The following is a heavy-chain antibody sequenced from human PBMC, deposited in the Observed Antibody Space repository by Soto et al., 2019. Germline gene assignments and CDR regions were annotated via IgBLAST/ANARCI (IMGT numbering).Heavy chain of an antibody. CDR3: VMVDNYVTPTPQDV. Sequence: VQLVQSGDEVKKPGASVKVSCKASGYIFVNYGIAWVRQAPGQGLEWMGWISPYTGNTHSASKVQGRLTMTTDTSTSTAYMALGSLTSDDTAVYYCVMVDNYVTPTPQDVWGQGTTVTVSS. CDR2: ISPYTGNT. D-gene: IGHD3-16*01. CDR1: GYIFVNYG. V-gene: IGHV1-18*01. J-gene: IGHJ6*02.